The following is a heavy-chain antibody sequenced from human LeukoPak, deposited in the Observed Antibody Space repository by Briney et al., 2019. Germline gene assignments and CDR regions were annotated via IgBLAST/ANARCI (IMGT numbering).Heavy chain of an antibody. CDR1: GGSFYGYY. V-gene: IGHV4-34*01. D-gene: IGHD2-2*01. Sequence: PSETLSLTCAVYGGSFYGYYWTWIRQPPGKGLEWIGEINRGGSTNYNPSLDSRVTMSVDTSKNQFSLRLTSVTAADTAVYYCARGGGAATAANRDAFDIWAKGQWSPPLQ. CDR3: ARGGGAATAANRDAFDI. CDR2: INRGGST. J-gene: IGHJ3*02.